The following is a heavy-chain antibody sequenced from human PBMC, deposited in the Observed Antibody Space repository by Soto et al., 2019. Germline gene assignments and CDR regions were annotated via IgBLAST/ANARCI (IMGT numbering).Heavy chain of an antibody. CDR2: IIPIFGTA. CDR1: GGTFSSYA. CDR3: ARDSGYDLGPHYYYYGMDV. V-gene: IGHV1-69*12. D-gene: IGHD5-12*01. J-gene: IGHJ6*02. Sequence: QVQLVQSGAEVKKPGSSVKVSCKASGGTFSSYAISWVRQAPGQGLEWMGGIIPIFGTANYAQKFQGRVTITADESTSTAYMELSSQRAEDTAVYYCARDSGYDLGPHYYYYGMDVWGQGTTVTVSS.